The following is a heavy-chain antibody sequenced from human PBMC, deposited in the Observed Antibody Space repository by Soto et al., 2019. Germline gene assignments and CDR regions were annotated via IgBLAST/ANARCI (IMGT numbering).Heavy chain of an antibody. V-gene: IGHV3-30-3*01. CDR2: ISHDGINK. Sequence: QVRLVESGGGMVQPGRSLRLSCTASGFSFSSYAMYWFRQPPGKGLEWVAVISHDGINKHYADSVKGRVTVSRDNSTHSLDLQLNSLRGEDTAMYYCARDMYSSDYFVKWFEPWGQGTLVTVSS. D-gene: IGHD6-19*01. CDR1: GFSFSSYA. CDR3: ARDMYSSDYFVKWFEP. J-gene: IGHJ5*02.